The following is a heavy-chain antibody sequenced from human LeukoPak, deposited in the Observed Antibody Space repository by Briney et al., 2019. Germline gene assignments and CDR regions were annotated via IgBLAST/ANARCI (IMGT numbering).Heavy chain of an antibody. J-gene: IGHJ6*02. D-gene: IGHD1-26*01. CDR2: IVVGSGNT. CDR3: AGGVGATTLYYYCGMDV. CDR1: GFTFTSSA. V-gene: IGHV1-58*01. Sequence: SVKVSCKASGFTFTSSAVQWVRQARRQRLEWIGWIVVGSGNTNYAQKFQERVTITRDMSTSTAYMELSSLRSEDTAVYYCAGGVGATTLYYYCGMDVWGQGTTVTVSS.